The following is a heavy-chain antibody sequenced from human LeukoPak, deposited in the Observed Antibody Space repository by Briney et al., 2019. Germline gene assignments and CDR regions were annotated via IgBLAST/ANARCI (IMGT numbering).Heavy chain of an antibody. J-gene: IGHJ4*02. CDR2: IYPGDSDT. D-gene: IGHD1-26*01. V-gene: IGHV5-51*01. Sequence: GESLQISCKGSGYRFTNYWIGWVRQMPGKGLEWMGIIYPGDSDTNYSPSFQGHVTISADKSVSTAFLQWSSLKASDTAMYYCARHKADGGSYFYESDYWGQGTLVTVSS. CDR3: ARHKADGGSYFYESDY. CDR1: GYRFTNYW.